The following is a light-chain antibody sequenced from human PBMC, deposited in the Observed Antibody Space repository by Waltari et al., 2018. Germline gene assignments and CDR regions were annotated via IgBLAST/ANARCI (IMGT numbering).Light chain of an antibody. CDR1: QIVSKY. V-gene: IGKV3-20*01. CDR2: DAS. J-gene: IGKJ1*01. Sequence: SCRASQIVSKYLALYQQRPGHAPRLLIYDASIMATGIPDRFSGSGSGTDFSLTISRLEPEDFAVYYCQKYVNLPATFGQGTKVEIK. CDR3: QKYVNLPAT.